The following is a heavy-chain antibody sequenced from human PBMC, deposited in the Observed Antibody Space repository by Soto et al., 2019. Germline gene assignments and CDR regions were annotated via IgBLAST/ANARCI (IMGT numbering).Heavy chain of an antibody. CDR2: IDHSGST. J-gene: IGHJ6*02. V-gene: IGHV4-34*01. CDR3: ARARMEVTTVRFYYYGLDV. D-gene: IGHD4-17*01. CDR1: GGSFSGYY. Sequence: QVQLQQWGAGLSKPSETLSLTCAVYGGSFSGYYWTWIRQPPGKGLEWIGEIDHSGSTNYNPSLKSRVSLSVDTSKNQFSLKLTSVTAADTAVYFCARARMEVTTVRFYYYGLDVWGQGTTVTV.